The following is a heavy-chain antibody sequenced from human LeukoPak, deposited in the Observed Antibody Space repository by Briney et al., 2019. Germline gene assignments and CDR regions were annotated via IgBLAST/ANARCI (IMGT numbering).Heavy chain of an antibody. D-gene: IGHD1-26*01. CDR1: GSTFSNYG. CDR3: ARDRSGSYRYFDY. V-gene: IGHV3-30*02. Sequence: GGSLRLSCAASGSTFSNYGMHWVRQAPGKGLEWVAFIQYDVSSEYYADSVKGRFIVSRDNSKNTLYLQMGSLRAEDMAVYYCARDRSGSYRYFDYWGQGTLVTVSS. CDR2: IQYDVSSE. J-gene: IGHJ4*02.